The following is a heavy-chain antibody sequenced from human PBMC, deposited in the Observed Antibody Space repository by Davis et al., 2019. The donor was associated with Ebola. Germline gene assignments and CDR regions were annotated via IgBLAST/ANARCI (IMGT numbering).Heavy chain of an antibody. CDR1: GGSITSYQ. J-gene: IGHJ5*02. Sequence: MPSETLSLTCTVSGGSITSYQWNWVRQSPGKGLEWLGSIHSSGTTNYNPSLKSRVPITMDTSQNPFSLRLNSVTPADTAVYYCAKDNPLRWFGPWGQGTLVTVSS. CDR3: AKDNPLRWFGP. V-gene: IGHV4-59*01. D-gene: IGHD1-14*01. CDR2: IHSSGTT.